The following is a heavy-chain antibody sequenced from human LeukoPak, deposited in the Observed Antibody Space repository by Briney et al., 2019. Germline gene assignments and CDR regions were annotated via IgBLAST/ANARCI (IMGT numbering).Heavy chain of an antibody. CDR2: IYYSGST. CDR3: ATARIKLPSSPFDY. CDR1: GGSISTYY. J-gene: IGHJ4*02. V-gene: IGHV4-59*01. D-gene: IGHD2-15*01. Sequence: SETLSLTCTVSGGSISTYYWSWIRQPPGTGLEWIGYIYYSGSTNYNPSLKSRVTISVDTSENQVSLKLTSVTAADTAVYYCATARIKLPSSPFDYWGQGALVTVSS.